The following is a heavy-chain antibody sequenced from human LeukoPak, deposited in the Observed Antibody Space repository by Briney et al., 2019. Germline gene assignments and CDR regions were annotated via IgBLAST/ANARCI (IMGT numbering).Heavy chain of an antibody. CDR2: INPNSGGT. CDR3: ARPSFHCSSTSCYTGYGMDV. Sequence: ASVKVSCKASGYTFTGYYMHWVRQAPGQGLEWMGWINPNSGGTNYAQKLQGRVTMTTDTSTSTAYMELRSLRSDDTAVYYCARPSFHCSSTSCYTGYGMDVWGQGTTVTVSS. CDR1: GYTFTGYY. V-gene: IGHV1-2*02. J-gene: IGHJ6*02. D-gene: IGHD2-2*02.